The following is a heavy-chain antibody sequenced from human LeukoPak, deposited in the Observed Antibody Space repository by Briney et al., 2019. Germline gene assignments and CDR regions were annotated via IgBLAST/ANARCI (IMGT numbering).Heavy chain of an antibody. Sequence: SETLSLTCTVSGGSINNNNFYWGWIRQPPGKGLEWIGNINDSGNTYYTPSLKSRVTISMDTSKNQFSLRLTSLTAADTAVYFCARGLYGYSANYFDYWGQGTLVPVSS. V-gene: IGHV4-39*07. J-gene: IGHJ4*02. CDR1: GGSINNNNFY. CDR2: INDSGNT. D-gene: IGHD5-24*01. CDR3: ARGLYGYSANYFDY.